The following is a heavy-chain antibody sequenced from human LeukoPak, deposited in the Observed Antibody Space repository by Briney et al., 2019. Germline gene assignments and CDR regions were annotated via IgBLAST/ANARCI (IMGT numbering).Heavy chain of an antibody. Sequence: GGSLRLSCAASGFTFSSYGMHWVRQAPGKGLEWVAVIWYGGSNKYYADSVKGRFTISRDNSKNTLYLQMNSLRAEDTAVYYCASERDLDAFDIWGQGTMVTVSS. CDR1: GFTFSSYG. CDR2: IWYGGSNK. V-gene: IGHV3-33*08. CDR3: ASERDLDAFDI. J-gene: IGHJ3*02.